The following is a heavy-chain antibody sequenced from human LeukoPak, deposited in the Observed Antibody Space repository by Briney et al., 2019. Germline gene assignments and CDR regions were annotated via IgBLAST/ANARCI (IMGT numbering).Heavy chain of an antibody. D-gene: IGHD5-18*01. CDR1: GGTFSSYA. J-gene: IGHJ4*02. V-gene: IGHV1-69*04. Sequence: SVRVSCKASGGTFSSYAISWVRQAPGQGLEWMGRIIPILGIANYAQKFQGRVTITADKSTSTAYMELSSLRSEDTAVYYCARGPWGSDVDTAMAIYDYWGQGTLVTVSS. CDR2: IIPILGIA. CDR3: ARGPWGSDVDTAMAIYDY.